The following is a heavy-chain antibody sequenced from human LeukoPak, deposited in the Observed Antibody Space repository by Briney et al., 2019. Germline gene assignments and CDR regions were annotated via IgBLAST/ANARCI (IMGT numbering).Heavy chain of an antibody. Sequence: PGGSLRLSCAASGFTFDDYTMHWVRQAPGKGLGWVSLISWDGGSTYYADSVKGRFTISRDNSKNSLYLQMNSLRTEDTALYYCAKDVGATKEYFQHWGQGTLVTVSS. V-gene: IGHV3-43*01. D-gene: IGHD1-26*01. CDR2: ISWDGGST. J-gene: IGHJ1*01. CDR1: GFTFDDYT. CDR3: AKDVGATKEYFQH.